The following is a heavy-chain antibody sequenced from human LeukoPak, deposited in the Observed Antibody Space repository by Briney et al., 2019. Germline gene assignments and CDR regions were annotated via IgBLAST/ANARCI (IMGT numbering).Heavy chain of an antibody. CDR2: IYYSGST. CDR3: ASNQDY. V-gene: IGHV4-34*01. CDR1: GGSLSDYY. J-gene: IGHJ4*02. Sequence: SETLSLTCAVYGGSLSDYYWSWIRQPPGKGLEWIGSIYYSGSTYYNPSLKSRVTISVDTSKNQFSLKLSSVTAADTAVYYCASNQDYWGQGTLVTVSS.